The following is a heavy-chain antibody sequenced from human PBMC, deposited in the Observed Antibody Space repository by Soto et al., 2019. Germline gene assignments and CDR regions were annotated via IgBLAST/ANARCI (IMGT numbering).Heavy chain of an antibody. D-gene: IGHD2-2*03. V-gene: IGHV2-5*01. J-gene: IGHJ4*02. CDR3: AHGRSVGSTYYFEY. CDR1: GFSLSTGAVG. CDR2: VYYNDDI. Sequence: QITLKESGPTLVKPTQTLTLTCTFSGFSLSTGAVGVGWIRQPPGEALEWLALVYYNDDIRYSPSLKDRLTITQDTSKNQVVLTLTHMDLVDTATYFCAHGRSVGSTYYFEYWGQGTLVTVSS.